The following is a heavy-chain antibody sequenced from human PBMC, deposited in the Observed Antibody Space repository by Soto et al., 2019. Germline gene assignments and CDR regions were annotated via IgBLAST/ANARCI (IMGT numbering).Heavy chain of an antibody. V-gene: IGHV3-30*18. CDR2: ISYDGSNK. Sequence: GGSLRLSCAASGFTFSSYGMHWVRQAPGKGLEWVAVISYDGSNKYYADSVKGRFTISRDNSKNTLYLQMNSLRAEDTAVYYCAKLEYSSSLDYWGQGTLVTVSS. D-gene: IGHD6-6*01. CDR1: GFTFSSYG. CDR3: AKLEYSSSLDY. J-gene: IGHJ4*02.